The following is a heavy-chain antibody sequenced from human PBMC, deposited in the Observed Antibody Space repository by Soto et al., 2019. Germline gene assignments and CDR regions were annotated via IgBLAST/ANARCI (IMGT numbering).Heavy chain of an antibody. D-gene: IGHD3-22*01. CDR1: GYTFTSYG. CDR3: GRDSRYYYDSSGHDY. V-gene: IGHV1-18*01. Sequence: QVQLVQSGAEVKKPGASVKVSCKASGYTFTSYGISWVRQAPGQGLEWMGWISAYNGNTNYAQKLQGRVTMTTDTSTSTAYMELRSLRSDDTAVYYCGRDSRYYYDSSGHDYWGQGTLVTVSS. J-gene: IGHJ4*02. CDR2: ISAYNGNT.